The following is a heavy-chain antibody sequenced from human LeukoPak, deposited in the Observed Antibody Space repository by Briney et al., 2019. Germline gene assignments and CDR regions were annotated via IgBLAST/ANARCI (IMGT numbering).Heavy chain of an antibody. CDR3: ARIFGSTSFGDY. V-gene: IGHV3-7*01. D-gene: IGHD3-3*01. Sequence: GGSLRLSWAASRFTFSSYWMSWVRQAPGKGLEWVASITQDGSAKYYVDSVKGRFTISRDNAKNSLYRQMNSLRAEDTAVYYCARIFGSTSFGDYWGQGTLVTVSS. CDR2: ITQDGSAK. CDR1: RFTFSSYW. J-gene: IGHJ4*02.